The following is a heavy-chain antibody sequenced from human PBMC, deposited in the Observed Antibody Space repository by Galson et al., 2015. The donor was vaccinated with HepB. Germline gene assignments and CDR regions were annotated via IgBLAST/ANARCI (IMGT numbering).Heavy chain of an antibody. CDR2: MYPDSSHT. D-gene: IGHD5-24*01. CDR3: AQLMTTISPDAFDI. V-gene: IGHV5-51*01. CDR1: GYSFPNYW. Sequence: QSGAEVKKPGESLKISCKGSGYSFPNYWIGWVRQMPGKGLEWLGTMYPDSSHTRYSPSFQGQITISADKSISTAYLQLSSLKASDTAMYYCAQLMTTISPDAFDIWGQGTMVTVSS. J-gene: IGHJ3*02.